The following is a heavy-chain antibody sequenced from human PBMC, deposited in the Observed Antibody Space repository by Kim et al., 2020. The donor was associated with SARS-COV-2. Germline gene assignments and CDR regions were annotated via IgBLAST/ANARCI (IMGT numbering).Heavy chain of an antibody. CDR3: AKAHGYSYGPYYYYYYGMDV. Sequence: RFTISRDNSKNTLYLQMNSLRAEDTAVYYCAKAHGYSYGPYYYYYYGMDVWGQGTTVTVSS. D-gene: IGHD5-18*01. V-gene: IGHV3-33*06. J-gene: IGHJ6*02.